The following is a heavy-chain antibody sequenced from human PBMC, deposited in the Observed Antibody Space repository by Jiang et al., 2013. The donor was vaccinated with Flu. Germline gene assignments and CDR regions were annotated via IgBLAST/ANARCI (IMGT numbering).Heavy chain of an antibody. D-gene: IGHD3-22*01. Sequence: DDKRYSPSLKSRLTITKDTSKNQVVLTMTNMDPVDTATYYCAHNGYVGYYFDYWGQGTLVTVSS. V-gene: IGHV2-5*01. CDR3: AHNGYVGYYFDY. CDR2: DDK. J-gene: IGHJ4*02.